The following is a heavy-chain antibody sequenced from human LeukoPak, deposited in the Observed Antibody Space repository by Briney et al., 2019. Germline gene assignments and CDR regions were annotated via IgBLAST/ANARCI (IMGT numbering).Heavy chain of an antibody. J-gene: IGHJ4*02. Sequence: ASVKVSCKASGGTFSRYAISWVRQAPGQGLELMGGIIPIFGTANYAQKFQGRVTITADESTSTAYMEVRSLRSEDTAVYYCARAYSGYDFFDYWGQGILVTVSS. CDR1: GGTFSRYA. V-gene: IGHV1-69*13. D-gene: IGHD5-12*01. CDR3: ARAYSGYDFFDY. CDR2: IIPIFGTA.